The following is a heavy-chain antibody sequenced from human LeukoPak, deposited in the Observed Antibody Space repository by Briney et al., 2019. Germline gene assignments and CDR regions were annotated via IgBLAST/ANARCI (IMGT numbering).Heavy chain of an antibody. D-gene: IGHD5-24*01. J-gene: IGHJ4*02. V-gene: IGHV4-34*01. CDR2: INHSGST. CDR1: GGSISSYY. Sequence: TSETLSLTCTVSGGSISSYYWSWIRQPPGKGLEWIGEINHSGSTYYNPSLKSRVTISVDTSKNQFSLKLSSVTAADTAVYYCARERWLQLVIDYWGQGTLVTVSS. CDR3: ARERWLQLVIDY.